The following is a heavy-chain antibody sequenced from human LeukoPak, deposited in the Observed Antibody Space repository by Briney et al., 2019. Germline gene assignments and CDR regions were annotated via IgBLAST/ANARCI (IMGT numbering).Heavy chain of an antibody. CDR2: MNPSDNGV. J-gene: IGHJ4*02. Sequence: ASVKVSCKASGYTFTDHYFHWVRQAPGQGLEWMGWMNPSDNGVNYAQKFQGRVATTRDTSISTAYVEVTRLTSDDTAVYYCTTNAAALDYWGQGTLVTVSS. CDR3: TTNAAALDY. D-gene: IGHD6-13*01. CDR1: GYTFTDHY. V-gene: IGHV1-2*02.